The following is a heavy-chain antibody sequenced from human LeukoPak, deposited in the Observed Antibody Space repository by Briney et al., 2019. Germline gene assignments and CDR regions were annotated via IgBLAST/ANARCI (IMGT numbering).Heavy chain of an antibody. CDR3: ARGYRDDSSGYYLNYHYYYYMDV. D-gene: IGHD3-22*01. CDR2: IYYSGST. Sequence: SETLSLTCTVSGGSISSYYWSWIRQPPGKGLEWIGYIYYSGSTNYNPSLKSRVTISVDTSKNQFSLKLSSVTAADTAVYYCARGYRDDSSGYYLNYHYYYYMDVWGKGTTVTVSS. CDR1: GGSISSYY. V-gene: IGHV4-59*01. J-gene: IGHJ6*03.